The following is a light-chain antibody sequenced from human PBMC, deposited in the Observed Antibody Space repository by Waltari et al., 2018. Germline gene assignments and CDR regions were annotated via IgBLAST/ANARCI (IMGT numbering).Light chain of an antibody. J-gene: IGKJ4*01. CDR2: VVS. CDR3: QQSDSLPLT. Sequence: DIQMTQSPSSLPPSVGDRVTITCRASQTINKYLNWYQQKPGKAPKVLISVVSYLHTGVPSRFSGSGSGTDFTLTISSLQPEDFATYYCQQSDSLPLTFAGGTKVEIK. CDR1: QTINKY. V-gene: IGKV1-39*01.